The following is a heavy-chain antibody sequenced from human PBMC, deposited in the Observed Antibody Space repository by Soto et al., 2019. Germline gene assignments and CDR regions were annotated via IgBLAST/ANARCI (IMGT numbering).Heavy chain of an antibody. V-gene: IGHV3-23*01. CDR3: AKDVRYSGGQLASAFHI. J-gene: IGHJ3*02. CDR1: GFTFSSYA. D-gene: IGHD1-26*01. Sequence: VQVLESGGGLVQPGGSLRLSCAASGFTFSSYAMSWVRQAPGEGLEWVAAISGSGGTTYYADSVKGRFTISGDNSKNTLYLQMNSLGVDDTAVYYCAKDVRYSGGQLASAFHIWGQGTRVTVSS. CDR2: ISGSGGTT.